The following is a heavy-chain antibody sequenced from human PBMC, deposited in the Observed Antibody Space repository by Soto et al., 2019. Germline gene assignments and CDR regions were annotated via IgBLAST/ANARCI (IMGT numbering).Heavy chain of an antibody. CDR3: TKDVLYCGGGSCLVGPSYTFDH. D-gene: IGHD2-15*01. V-gene: IGHV3-23*01. CDR1: GFTFGTTD. J-gene: IGHJ4*02. CDR2: IDGSGGIT. Sequence: GGSLRLSCAASGFTFGTTDMSWVRQAPGEGLEWVSTIDGSGGITYYADSVKGRFTMSRDNSKDTVYLQMNSLRADDTAVYYCTKDVLYCGGGSCLVGPSYTFDHWGQGTLVTVSS.